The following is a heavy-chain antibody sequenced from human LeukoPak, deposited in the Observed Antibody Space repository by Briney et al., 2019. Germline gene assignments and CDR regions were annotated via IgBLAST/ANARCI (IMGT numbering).Heavy chain of an antibody. CDR3: ARDGVDWGSDI. CDR1: GFIFTSYW. Sequence: PGGSLRLSCAASGFIFTSYWLSWVRQAPGTGLEWVANIKQDGSEKYYVDSVKGRFTISRDNAKNSLHLQMNSLRAEDTAVYYFARDGVDWGSDIWGQGTMVTVSS. CDR2: IKQDGSEK. D-gene: IGHD3-16*01. V-gene: IGHV3-7*01. J-gene: IGHJ3*02.